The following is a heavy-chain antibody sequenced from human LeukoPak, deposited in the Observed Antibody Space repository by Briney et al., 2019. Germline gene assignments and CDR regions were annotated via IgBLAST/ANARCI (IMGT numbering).Heavy chain of an antibody. CDR1: GFTFSSYW. Sequence: AGGSLRLSCAASGFTFSSYWMSWVRQAPGKGLEWVANIKQDGSEKYYVDSVKGRFTISRDNAKNSLYLQMNSLRAEDTAVYYCAKESGYDVYYFDYWGQGTLVTVSS. CDR2: IKQDGSEK. V-gene: IGHV3-7*03. J-gene: IGHJ4*02. CDR3: AKESGYDVYYFDY. D-gene: IGHD5-12*01.